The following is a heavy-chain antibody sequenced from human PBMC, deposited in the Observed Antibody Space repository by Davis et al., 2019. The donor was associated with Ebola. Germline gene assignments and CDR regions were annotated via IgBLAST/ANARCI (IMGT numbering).Heavy chain of an antibody. Sequence: PGGSLRLSCAASGFTFDDYAMHWVRQAPGKGLEWVSGISWNSGSIGYADSVKGRFNISRDNAKNSLYLQMNSLRAEDTALYYCAKGRYQLLLSPGMDVWGQGTTVTVSS. CDR2: ISWNSGSI. V-gene: IGHV3-9*01. CDR3: AKGRYQLLLSPGMDV. CDR1: GFTFDDYA. J-gene: IGHJ6*02. D-gene: IGHD2-2*01.